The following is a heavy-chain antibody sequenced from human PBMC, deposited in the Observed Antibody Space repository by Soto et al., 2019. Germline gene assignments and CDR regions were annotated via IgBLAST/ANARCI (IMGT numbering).Heavy chain of an antibody. D-gene: IGHD3-3*01. V-gene: IGHV3-30*18. CDR2: ISDEGSNK. CDR3: AKEVWSGPMDV. Sequence: QVQLVESGGGVAQPGRSLRLSCAASGFTFSSYGMHWVRQAPGKGLEWVAVISDEGSNKYYAYSVKVRFTISRDNSKYTLYLQMNSLRAEDTAVYYCAKEVWSGPMDVWGQGTTVTVSS. J-gene: IGHJ6*02. CDR1: GFTFSSYG.